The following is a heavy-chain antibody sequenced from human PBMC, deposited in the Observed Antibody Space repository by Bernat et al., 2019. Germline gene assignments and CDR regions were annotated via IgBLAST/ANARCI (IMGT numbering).Heavy chain of an antibody. D-gene: IGHD4-17*01. CDR3: ARDQYGDYVFDN. V-gene: IGHV3-23*01. CDR1: GFTFSSYA. Sequence: EVQLLESGGGLVQPGGSLRLSCAASGFTFSSYAMSWVRQAPGKGLEWVSGISGSGGSTYYADSVKGRFTISRDNSRNTLYLQMNSLRVEDTAVYYCARDQYGDYVFDNWGQGTLVTVSS. CDR2: ISGSGGST. J-gene: IGHJ4*02.